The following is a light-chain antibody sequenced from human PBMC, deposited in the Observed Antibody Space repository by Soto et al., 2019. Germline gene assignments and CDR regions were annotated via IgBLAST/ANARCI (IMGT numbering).Light chain of an antibody. Sequence: LVPGERATLSCRASPSVTNFLAWYQQKPGQDPRILIYDESNRATGIQARFSGSGSGTDFTLTISSLEPEDFAVYYCQQRSNWPTLGKGTRLEIK. CDR3: QQRSNWPT. CDR1: PSVTNF. J-gene: IGKJ5*01. V-gene: IGKV3-11*01. CDR2: DES.